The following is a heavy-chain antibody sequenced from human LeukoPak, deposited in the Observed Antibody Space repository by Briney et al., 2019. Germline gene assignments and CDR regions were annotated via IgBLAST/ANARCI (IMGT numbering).Heavy chain of an antibody. J-gene: IGHJ1*01. Sequence: PSETLSLTCTVSGGPLSSYYWSWIRQPPGRGLEWIGYIYYTGITNYHPSLAGRVTMSLDMSKNLISLNLDSVTAADTAVYYCVRGERVGGDCSSRQQWGQGTLVTVSS. CDR1: GGPLSSYY. CDR2: IYYTGIT. CDR3: VRGERVGGDCSSRQQ. V-gene: IGHV4-59*01. D-gene: IGHD2-21*02.